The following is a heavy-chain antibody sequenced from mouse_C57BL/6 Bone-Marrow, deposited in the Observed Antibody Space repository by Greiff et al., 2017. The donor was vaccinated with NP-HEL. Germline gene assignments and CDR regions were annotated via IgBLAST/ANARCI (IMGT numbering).Heavy chain of an antibody. CDR1: GYTFTSYW. D-gene: IGHD1-1*01. V-gene: IGHV1-69*01. CDR2: IDPSDSYT. J-gene: IGHJ2*01. Sequence: QVQLQQPGAELVMPGASVKLSCKASGYTFTSYWMPWVKQRPGQGLEWIGEIDPSDSYTNYNQKFKGKSTLTVDKSSSTDYLQLSSLTSEDSAVYYCAIGGTTVVADYWGQGTTLTVSS. CDR3: AIGGTTVVADY.